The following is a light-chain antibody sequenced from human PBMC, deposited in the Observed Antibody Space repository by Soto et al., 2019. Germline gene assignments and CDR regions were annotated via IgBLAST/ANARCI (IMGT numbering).Light chain of an antibody. J-gene: IGKJ1*01. V-gene: IGKV1-5*01. Sequence: DIQMTQSPSSLSASVGDRVTITCRASQSISSWLAWYQQKPGTAPKLLIYHASTLESGVPSRFSGSGSGTEFTLTISSLQPDDFATYYCQQFNTSPWTFGQGTKVDI. CDR1: QSISSW. CDR2: HAS. CDR3: QQFNTSPWT.